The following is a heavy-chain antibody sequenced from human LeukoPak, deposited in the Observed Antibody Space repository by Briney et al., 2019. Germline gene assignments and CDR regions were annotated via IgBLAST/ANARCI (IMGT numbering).Heavy chain of an antibody. J-gene: IGHJ6*03. Sequence: SETLSLTCAVYGGSFSGYYWSWIRQPPGKGLEWIGEINHSGSTNYNPSLKSRVTISVDPSKNQFSLKLSSVTAADTAVYYCARLATRYYYYYYMDVWGKGTTVTISS. CDR2: INHSGST. CDR1: GGSFSGYY. V-gene: IGHV4-34*01. CDR3: ARLATRYYYYYYMDV.